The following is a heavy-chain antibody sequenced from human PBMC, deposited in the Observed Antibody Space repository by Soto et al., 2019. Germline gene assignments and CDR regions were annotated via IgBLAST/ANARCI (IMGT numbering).Heavy chain of an antibody. Sequence: QVQLQESGPGLVQPSQTLSLTCSVSGVSIGISDYYWSWVRPPPGKGLEWIGAVYYSGATSYNPAHTSPATISREAVMYQFSLRLQSVTPADSATYFCARVARGAKGGRRWFRLFDSWGQCIPLTLSS. CDR2: VYYSGAT. CDR1: GVSIGISDYY. V-gene: IGHV4-30-4*08. J-gene: IGHJ5*01. CDR3: ARVARGAKGGRRWFRLFDS. D-gene: IGHD3-10*01.